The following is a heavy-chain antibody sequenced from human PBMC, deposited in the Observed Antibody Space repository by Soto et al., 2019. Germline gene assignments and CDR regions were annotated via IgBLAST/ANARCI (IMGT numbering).Heavy chain of an antibody. CDR3: ASLSNYADALDV. Sequence: VVSVKISCMGSGYSLTSYWISWVGQMPGKGLEWMGRIDPSDSYTSYSPSFQGHVTISTDKSISTAYLQWSSLKASDTAIYYCASLSNYADALDVWGRGTTVTVSS. J-gene: IGHJ6*02. D-gene: IGHD4-4*01. V-gene: IGHV5-10-1*01. CDR1: GYSLTSYW. CDR2: IDPSDSYT.